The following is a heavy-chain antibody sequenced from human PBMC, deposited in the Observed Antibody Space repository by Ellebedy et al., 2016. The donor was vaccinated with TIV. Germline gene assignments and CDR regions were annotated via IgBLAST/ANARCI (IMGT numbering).Heavy chain of an antibody. CDR1: GFTFSSYA. CDR2: ISSNGGST. D-gene: IGHD1-26*01. J-gene: IGHJ4*02. Sequence: GESLKISCAASGFTFSSYAMHWVRLAPGKGLEFVSAISSNGGSTYYADSVRGRFTISRDNSKNTLYLQMGSLRAEDMAVYYCARGRGSPAYFDYWGQGTLVTVSS. CDR3: ARGRGSPAYFDY. V-gene: IGHV3-64*02.